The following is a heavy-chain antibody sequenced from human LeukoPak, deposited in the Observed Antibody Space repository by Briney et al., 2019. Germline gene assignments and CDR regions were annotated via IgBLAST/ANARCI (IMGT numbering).Heavy chain of an antibody. CDR3: ASRQSRYCSSTSCYQTDD. CDR2: IYYSGST. D-gene: IGHD2-2*01. V-gene: IGHV4-30-4*01. Sequence: SQTLSLTCTVSGGSISSGDYYWSWIRQPPGKGLEWIGYIYYSGSTYYNPSLKSRVTISVDTSKNQFSLKLSSVTAADTAVYYCASRQSRYCSSTSCYQTDDWGQGTLVTVSS. J-gene: IGHJ4*02. CDR1: GGSISSGDYY.